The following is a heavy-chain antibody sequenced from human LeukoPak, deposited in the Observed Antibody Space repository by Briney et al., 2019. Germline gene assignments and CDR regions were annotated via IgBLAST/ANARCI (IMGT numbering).Heavy chain of an antibody. Sequence: SETLSLTCTVSGASISRYYWNWIRQPPGKGLEWIGYIYYSGSTKYDPSLESRVTISVDASKNQFSLKMSSVTAADTAVYYCARWSSGYYAFDYWGQGSLVTISS. J-gene: IGHJ4*02. CDR2: IYYSGST. V-gene: IGHV4-59*08. CDR3: ARWSSGYYAFDY. D-gene: IGHD3-22*01. CDR1: GASISRYY.